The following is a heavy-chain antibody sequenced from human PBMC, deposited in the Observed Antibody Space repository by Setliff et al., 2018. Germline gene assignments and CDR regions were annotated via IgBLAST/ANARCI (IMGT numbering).Heavy chain of an antibody. CDR1: GYSFSDFY. CDR3: ARDQSRIVLMVYAGAFDV. Sequence: GASVKVSCKASGYSFSDFYMHWVRQAPGQGLEWMGIINPSGGSTSYAQKFQGRVTMTRDTSTSTVYMELSSLRSEDTAVYYCARDQSRIVLMVYAGAFDVWGQGTMVTVSS. J-gene: IGHJ3*01. V-gene: IGHV1-46*01. CDR2: INPSGGST. D-gene: IGHD2-8*01.